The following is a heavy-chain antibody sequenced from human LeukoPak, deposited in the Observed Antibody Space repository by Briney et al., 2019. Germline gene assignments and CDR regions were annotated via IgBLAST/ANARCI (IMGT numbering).Heavy chain of an antibody. CDR3: TTDLGTYYHGSQRLIPIDY. D-gene: IGHD3-10*01. V-gene: IGHV3-15*01. Sequence: PGGTLRLSCVDSGFTFTNAWMSWVRQAPGKGLEWIGRIKSKTDGETTNYAEPVRGRFTISRDDSKSAVYLQMNSLKIEDTAVYYCTTDLGTYYHGSQRLIPIDYWGQGTLVTVSS. CDR2: IKSKTDGETT. CDR1: GFTFTNAW. J-gene: IGHJ4*02.